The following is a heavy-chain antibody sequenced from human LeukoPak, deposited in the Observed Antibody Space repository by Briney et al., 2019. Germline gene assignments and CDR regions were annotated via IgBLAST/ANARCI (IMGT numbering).Heavy chain of an antibody. Sequence: GGSLRLSCAASGFTFRSYWLSWVRQPPGKGLEWLANIKQDGSEKYYVDSVRGRFTISRDNTKNSVYLQMSSLRAEDTAVYYCARDGTPFDSWGQGTLVTVSS. J-gene: IGHJ4*02. CDR1: GFTFRSYW. D-gene: IGHD1-26*01. CDR2: IKQDGSEK. V-gene: IGHV3-7*01. CDR3: ARDGTPFDS.